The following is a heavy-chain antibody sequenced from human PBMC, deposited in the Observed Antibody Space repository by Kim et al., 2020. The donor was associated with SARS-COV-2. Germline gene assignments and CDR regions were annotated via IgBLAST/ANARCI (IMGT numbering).Heavy chain of an antibody. D-gene: IGHD6-19*01. CDR3: ARDGVYSSGWSWFDP. V-gene: IGHV4-39*06. Sequence: PARRSRVTTSVDTSKNQFALKLGSVAAADTAVYYCARDGVYSSGWSWFDPWGQGTLVTVSS. J-gene: IGHJ5*02.